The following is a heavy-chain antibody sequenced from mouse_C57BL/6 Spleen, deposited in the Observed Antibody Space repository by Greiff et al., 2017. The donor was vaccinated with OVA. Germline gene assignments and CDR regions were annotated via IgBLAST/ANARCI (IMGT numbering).Heavy chain of an antibody. CDR1: GFTFSSYA. Sequence: DVKLVESGGGLVKPGGSLKLSCAASGFTFSSYAMSWVRQTPEKRLEWVATISDGGSYTYYPDNVKGRFTISRDNAKNNLYLQMSHLKSEDTAMYYCARERGGGSWFAYWGQGTLVTVSA. J-gene: IGHJ3*01. CDR2: ISDGGSYT. V-gene: IGHV5-4*01. CDR3: ARERGGGSWFAY.